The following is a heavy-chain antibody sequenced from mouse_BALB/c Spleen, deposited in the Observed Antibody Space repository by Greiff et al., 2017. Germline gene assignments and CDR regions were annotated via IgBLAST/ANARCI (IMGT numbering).Heavy chain of an antibody. CDR3: ARDYGSSSFDY. V-gene: IGHV1-87*01. J-gene: IGHJ2*01. D-gene: IGHD1-1*01. CDR1: GYTFTSYW. CDR2: IYPGDGDT. Sequence: VKLQQSGAELARPGASVKLSCKASGYTFTSYWMQWVKQRPGQGLEWIGAIYPGDGDTRYTQKFKGKATLTADKSSSTAYMQLSSLASEDSAVYYCARDYGSSSFDYWGQGTTLTVSS.